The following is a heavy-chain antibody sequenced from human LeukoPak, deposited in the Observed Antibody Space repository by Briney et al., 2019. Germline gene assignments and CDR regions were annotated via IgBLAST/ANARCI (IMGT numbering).Heavy chain of an antibody. D-gene: IGHD5-24*01. V-gene: IGHV3-30*02. CDR3: ARETPDGYDY. J-gene: IGHJ4*02. CDR2: IRYDGGEN. CDR1: GFTFNRRG. Sequence: GGSLRLSCAASGFTFNRRGMHWVRQAPGKGLEWVAFIRYDGGENFYADFAKGRFTISRDNAKNSLYLQMNSLRADDTAVYYCARETPDGYDYWGQGTLVTVSS.